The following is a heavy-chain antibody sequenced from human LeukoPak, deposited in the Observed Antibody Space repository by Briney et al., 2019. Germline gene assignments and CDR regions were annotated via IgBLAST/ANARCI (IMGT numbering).Heavy chain of an antibody. CDR3: ARQAPEYYYDSSGYQDY. Sequence: GASEKVSCKASGYSCTSYYMDWVRQATGQWLEWMGISNPSGGSTSYAQTFQGRVTMTRDTSASTVYMELSSLRSEDTAVYYCARQAPEYYYDSSGYQDYWGQGTLVTVSS. V-gene: IGHV1-46*01. D-gene: IGHD3-22*01. J-gene: IGHJ4*02. CDR2: SNPSGGST. CDR1: GYSCTSYY.